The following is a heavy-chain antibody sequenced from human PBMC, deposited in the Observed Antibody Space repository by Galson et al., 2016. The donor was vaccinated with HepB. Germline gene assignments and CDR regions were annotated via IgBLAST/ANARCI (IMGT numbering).Heavy chain of an antibody. CDR2: ISYDGSDK. Sequence: SLRLSCAASAFTFSAYPMHWVRQAPGKGLEWVAVISYDGSDKYYSDSVKGRFTISRDNSNNTLHLQMNSLRADDTAVYYCAKDTSAPAGISPWGQGALVTVSS. J-gene: IGHJ4*02. CDR1: AFTFSAYP. CDR3: AKDTSAPAGISP. D-gene: IGHD6-13*01. V-gene: IGHV3-30*18.